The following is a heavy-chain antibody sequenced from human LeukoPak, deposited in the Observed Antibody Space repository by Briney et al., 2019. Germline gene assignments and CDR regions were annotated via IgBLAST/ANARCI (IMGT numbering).Heavy chain of an antibody. D-gene: IGHD3-10*01. CDR3: ARDSRGMVRGVIPNGS. Sequence: ASVKVSCKASGYTFTGYYMHWVRQAPGQGLEWMGWINPNSGGTNYAQKFQGRVTMTRDTSISTAYMELSRLRSDDTAVYYCARDSRGMVRGVIPNGSWGQGTMVTASS. V-gene: IGHV1-2*02. J-gene: IGHJ3*01. CDR2: INPNSGGT. CDR1: GYTFTGYY.